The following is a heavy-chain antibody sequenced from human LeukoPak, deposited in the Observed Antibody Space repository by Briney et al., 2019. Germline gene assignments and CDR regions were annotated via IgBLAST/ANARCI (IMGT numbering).Heavy chain of an antibody. D-gene: IGHD3-10*01. CDR1: GGSISSGGYY. V-gene: IGHV4-31*03. J-gene: IGHJ6*04. CDR2: IYYSGST. Sequence: SQTLSLTCTVSGGSISSGGYYWSWIRQHPGKGLEWIGYIYYSGSTYYNPSLKSRVTISVDTSKSQFSLKLSSVTAADTAVYYCARFRSLGSKYYYYGMDVWGKGTTVTVSS. CDR3: ARFRSLGSKYYYYGMDV.